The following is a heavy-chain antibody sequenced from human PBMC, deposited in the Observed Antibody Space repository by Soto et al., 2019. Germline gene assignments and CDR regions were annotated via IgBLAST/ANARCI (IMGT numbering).Heavy chain of an antibody. Sequence: QVQLVQSGAEVKKPGASVKVSCKASGYTFTSYDINWVRQATGQGLEWMGWMNPNSGNTGYAQKFQGRVTMTRNTSISTAYMELSSLRSEDTAVYYCARVSYYDILTGYFGRNWFDPWGQGTLVTVSS. V-gene: IGHV1-8*01. CDR1: GYTFTSYD. CDR2: MNPNSGNT. CDR3: ARVSYYDILTGYFGRNWFDP. J-gene: IGHJ5*02. D-gene: IGHD3-9*01.